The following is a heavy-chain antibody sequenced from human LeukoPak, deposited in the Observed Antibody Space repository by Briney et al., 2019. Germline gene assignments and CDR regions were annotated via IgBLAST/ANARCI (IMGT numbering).Heavy chain of an antibody. J-gene: IGHJ2*01. CDR3: ARDSMVAARPAPWYFDL. CDR1: GGSISRYY. CDR2: IYYSGST. V-gene: IGHV4-59*12. D-gene: IGHD6-6*01. Sequence: PSETLSLTCTVSGGSISRYYWSWIRQPPGTGLEWIGYIYYSGSTNYNPSLKSRVTMSVDTSKNQLSLKLSSVTAADTAVYYCARDSMVAARPAPWYFDLWGRGTLVTVSS.